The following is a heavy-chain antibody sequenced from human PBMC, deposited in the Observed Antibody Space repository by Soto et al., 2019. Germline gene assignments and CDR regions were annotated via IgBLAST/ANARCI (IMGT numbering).Heavy chain of an antibody. CDR1: GGTFSSYA. CDR2: IIPIFGTA. J-gene: IGHJ4*02. Sequence: QVQLVQSGAEVKKPGSSVKVSCKASGGTFSSYAISWVRQAPGQGLEWMGGIIPIFGTANYAQKFQGRVTITADESTSTADMELSSLRSDDTAVYYCASSRDGYEEYYFGYWGQGTLVTVSS. CDR3: ASSRDGYEEYYFGY. D-gene: IGHD5-12*01. V-gene: IGHV1-69*01.